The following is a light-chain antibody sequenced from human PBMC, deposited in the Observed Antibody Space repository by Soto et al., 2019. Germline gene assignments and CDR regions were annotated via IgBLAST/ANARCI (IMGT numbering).Light chain of an antibody. Sequence: DIVMTQSPLSLPVTPGEPASISCRSSQSLLHSNGYNYLDWYLQKPGQSPQLLIYLGSNRASGVPDRFSGSGSGTDFALKISRVEAEDVGVYYCMQALHTFITFGQGTRLEIK. CDR2: LGS. CDR3: MQALHTFIT. J-gene: IGKJ5*01. CDR1: QSLLHSNGYNY. V-gene: IGKV2-28*01.